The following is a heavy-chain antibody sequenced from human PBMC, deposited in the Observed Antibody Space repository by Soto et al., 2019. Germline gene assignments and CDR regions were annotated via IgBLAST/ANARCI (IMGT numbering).Heavy chain of an antibody. J-gene: IGHJ5*02. CDR2: INAGGGYT. D-gene: IGHD2-21*02. CDR3: SRGGAIVVVTAALDL. V-gene: IGHV1-46*03. Sequence: QVQLVQSGAEVKKPGASVKVSCKASGYIFTNYYIHWVRQAPGQGLEWMGTINAGGGYTTYAQKFLGRVSMTRDTCTSAVAMALSSLRSQDTARSYCSRGGAIVVVTAALDLWGQGTLVTVTS. CDR1: GYIFTNYY.